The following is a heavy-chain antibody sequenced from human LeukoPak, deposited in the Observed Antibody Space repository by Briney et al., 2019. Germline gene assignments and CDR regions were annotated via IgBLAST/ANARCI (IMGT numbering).Heavy chain of an antibody. Sequence: SQTLSLTCTVSGGSISSGSYYWRWIRQPAGKGLEWIGRIYTSGSTNYNPSLKSRVTISVDTSKNQFSLKLSSVTAPDTALYYCARGSGYRYYFDYWGQGTLVTVSS. CDR2: IYTSGST. CDR3: ARGSGYRYYFDY. V-gene: IGHV4-61*02. J-gene: IGHJ4*02. CDR1: GGSISSGSYY. D-gene: IGHD3-3*01.